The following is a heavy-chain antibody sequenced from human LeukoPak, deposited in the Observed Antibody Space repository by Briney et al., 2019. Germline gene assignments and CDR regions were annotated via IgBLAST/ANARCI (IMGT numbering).Heavy chain of an antibody. CDR2: IYYRGDI. CDR1: DGSIRTYY. CDR3: ATNKDWAEAD. Sequence: SETLSLTCSVSDGSIRTYYWSWIRQSPGQGLEWIGNIYYRGDINYNPSLKSRVIISIDTSRNQFSLKVTSLTAADTAVYYCATNKDWAEADWGQGTLVTVSS. V-gene: IGHV4-59*03. D-gene: IGHD3/OR15-3a*01. J-gene: IGHJ4*02.